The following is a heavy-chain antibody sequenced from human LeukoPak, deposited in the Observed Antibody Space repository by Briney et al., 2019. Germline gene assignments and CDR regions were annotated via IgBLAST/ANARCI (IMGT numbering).Heavy chain of an antibody. Sequence: SETLSLTCTVSGGSISSFYWSWIRQPPGKGLEWIGYIYYSGSTNYNPSLKSRVTISVDTSKNQFSLKLSSVTAADTAVYYCARGVGGDTDFDYWGQGTLVTVSS. D-gene: IGHD5-18*01. CDR1: GGSISSFY. CDR2: IYYSGST. V-gene: IGHV4-59*01. J-gene: IGHJ4*02. CDR3: ARGVGGDTDFDY.